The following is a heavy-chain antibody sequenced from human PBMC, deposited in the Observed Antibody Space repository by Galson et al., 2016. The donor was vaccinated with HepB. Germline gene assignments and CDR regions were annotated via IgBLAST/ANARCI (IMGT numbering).Heavy chain of an antibody. Sequence: SLRLSCAASGFTFSSHWIHWVRQGPGRGLVWVSRVDYDGNGGYAESVKGRFTISRDNSKNTVYLQMNGLRAEDTAVYYCARDPPGIAASGTYHWGQGTLVTVSS. J-gene: IGHJ4*02. CDR1: GFTFSSHW. V-gene: IGHV3-74*01. CDR3: ARDPPGIAASGTYH. D-gene: IGHD6-25*01. CDR2: VDYDGNG.